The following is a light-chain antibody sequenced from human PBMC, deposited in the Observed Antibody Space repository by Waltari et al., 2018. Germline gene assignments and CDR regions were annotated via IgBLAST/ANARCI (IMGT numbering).Light chain of an antibody. CDR3: QAWDSSTAV. CDR2: QDS. J-gene: IGLJ3*02. CDR1: QLGDTY. Sequence: SYELTQPPSVSVSPGQTASLPCSGAQLGDTYACWSQQKPGQSPVLVLYQDSKRPSGIPERFSGSNSGNTATLTISGTQAMDEDDYYCQAWDSSTAVFGGGTKLTVL. V-gene: IGLV3-1*01.